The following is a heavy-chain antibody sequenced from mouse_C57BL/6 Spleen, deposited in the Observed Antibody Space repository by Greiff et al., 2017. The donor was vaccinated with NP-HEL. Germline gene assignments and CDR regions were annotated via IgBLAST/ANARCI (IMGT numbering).Heavy chain of an antibody. CDR1: GYTFTSYW. V-gene: IGHV1-64*01. CDR3: ARGPLYYDYDGYFDV. Sequence: VQLQQSGAELVKPGASVKLSCKASGYTFTSYWMHWVKQRPGQGLEWIGMIHPNSGSTNYNEKFKSKATLTVDKSSSTAYMQLSSLTSEDSAVYYCARGPLYYDYDGYFDVWGTGTTVTVSS. D-gene: IGHD2-4*01. J-gene: IGHJ1*03. CDR2: IHPNSGST.